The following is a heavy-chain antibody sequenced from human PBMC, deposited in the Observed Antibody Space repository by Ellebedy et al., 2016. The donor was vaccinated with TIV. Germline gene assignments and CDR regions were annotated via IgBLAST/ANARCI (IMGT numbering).Heavy chain of an antibody. J-gene: IGHJ4*02. CDR2: IYSRGNT. CDR1: GGSISSYY. D-gene: IGHD2-21*02. V-gene: IGHV4-4*07. CDR3: ARTDPWQPIDD. Sequence: MPSETLSLTCTVSGGSISSYYWSWIRQPAGKGLEWIGRIYSRGNTNYNPSLKSRVTMSVDTSKNQFSLNLRTATAADTAVYYCARTDPWQPIDDWGQGNLVSVSS.